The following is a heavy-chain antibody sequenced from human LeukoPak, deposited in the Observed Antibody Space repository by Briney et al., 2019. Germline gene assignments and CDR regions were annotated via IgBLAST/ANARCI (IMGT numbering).Heavy chain of an antibody. CDR1: GFTFSRYW. V-gene: IGHV3-7*01. J-gene: IGHJ4*02. Sequence: GALGLSCAAFGFTFSRYWMSWVRQAPGKGLEWVANIKQDGSEKDYVDSVKGRFTISRDNAKNSLYLQMNSLRAEDTAVYYCARDANLMWEYWGQGTLVTVSS. D-gene: IGHD1-26*01. CDR3: ARDANLMWEY. CDR2: IKQDGSEK.